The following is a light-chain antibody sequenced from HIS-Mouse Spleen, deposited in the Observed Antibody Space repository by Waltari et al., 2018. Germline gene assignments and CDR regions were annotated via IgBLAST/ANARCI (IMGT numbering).Light chain of an antibody. Sequence: IQMTQSPSTLSASVGDSFTLTCRGSQSISSWLSWYQKKPGNAPTLLIYKASSLESGVPSRFSGSGCGTELTLTISSLQPDDFATYYCQQYKSYIFTCGPGTKVDIK. V-gene: IGKV1-5*03. J-gene: IGKJ3*01. CDR3: QQYKSYIFT. CDR2: KAS. CDR1: QSISSW.